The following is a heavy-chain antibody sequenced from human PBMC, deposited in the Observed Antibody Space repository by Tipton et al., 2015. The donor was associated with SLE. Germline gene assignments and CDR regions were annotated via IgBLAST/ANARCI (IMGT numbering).Heavy chain of an antibody. CDR1: GYSFTSYW. D-gene: IGHD6-19*01. CDR3: ASPDEVASGWYQY. Sequence: QLVQSGAEVKKPGESLKISCKGSGYSFTSYWIGWVRQMPGKGLEWMGEINHSGSTNYNPSLKSRVTISVDTSKNQFSLKLSSVTAADTAVYYCASPDEVASGWYQYWGQGTLVTVSS. V-gene: IGHV5-51*03. J-gene: IGHJ4*02. CDR2: INHSGST.